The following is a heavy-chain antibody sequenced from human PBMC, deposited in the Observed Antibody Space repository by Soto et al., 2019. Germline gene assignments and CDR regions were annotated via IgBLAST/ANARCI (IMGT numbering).Heavy chain of an antibody. D-gene: IGHD6-6*01. CDR3: ARDWGYSSSFGFGNWFDP. CDR2: IYYSGST. J-gene: IGHJ5*02. V-gene: IGHV4-30-4*01. Sequence: QVQLQESGPGLVKPSQTLSLTCTVSGGSISSGDYYWSWIRQPPGKGLEWIGYIYYSGSTYYNPSLESRVTISVDTSKKQFSLKLSSVTAADTAVYYCARDWGYSSSFGFGNWFDPWGQGTLVTVSS. CDR1: GGSISSGDYY.